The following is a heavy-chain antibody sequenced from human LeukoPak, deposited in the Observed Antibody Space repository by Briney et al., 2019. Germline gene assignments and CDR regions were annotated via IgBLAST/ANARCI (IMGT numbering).Heavy chain of an antibody. CDR3: ARKGNGALDL. V-gene: IGHV3-23*01. Sequence: GGSLRLSCAPSGFIFSNYAMSWVRQAPGKGLEWVSDISDIGASTNYVGSVKGRFTISRDNSKKMLYMQMNRLRAEDTALYYCARKGNGALDLWGQGTMVTVSS. CDR1: GFIFSNYA. D-gene: IGHD1-1*01. CDR2: ISDIGAST. J-gene: IGHJ3*01.